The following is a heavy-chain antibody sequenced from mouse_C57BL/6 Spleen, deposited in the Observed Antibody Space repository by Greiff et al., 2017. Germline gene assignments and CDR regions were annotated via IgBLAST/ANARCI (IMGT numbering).Heavy chain of an antibody. CDR2: ISSGGSYT. CDR3: ARHEVYYGSSFDY. J-gene: IGHJ2*01. CDR1: GFTFSSYG. V-gene: IGHV5-6*01. D-gene: IGHD1-1*01. Sequence: EVKLMESGGDLVKPGGSLKLSCAASGFTFSSYGMSWVRQTPDKRLEWVATISSGGSYTYYPDSVKGRFTISRDNAKNTLYLQMSSLKSEDTAMYYCARHEVYYGSSFDYWGQGTTRTVSS.